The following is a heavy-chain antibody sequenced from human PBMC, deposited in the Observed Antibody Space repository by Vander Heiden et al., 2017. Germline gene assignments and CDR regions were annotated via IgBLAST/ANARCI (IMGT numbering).Heavy chain of an antibody. J-gene: IGHJ4*02. Sequence: VQLVESGGGLVKPGGSLRLSCAASALTFSKYPMSWARQAPGRGLEWVSTISSDGTAKHYADSVKGRFTISRDNTKNSLYLQMSSLRAEDTAVYYCDAADYWGQGTLVTVSS. CDR1: ALTFSKYP. V-gene: IGHV3-21*01. CDR3: DAADY. D-gene: IGHD6-13*01. CDR2: ISSDGTAK.